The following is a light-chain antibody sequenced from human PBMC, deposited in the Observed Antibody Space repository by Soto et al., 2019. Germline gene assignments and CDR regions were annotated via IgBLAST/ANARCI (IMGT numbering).Light chain of an antibody. V-gene: IGKV3-20*01. CDR3: QQYGSSPQT. Sequence: EIALTQSPGTLSLSPGERATLSCRASQSVSNNYLAWYQQKPGQAPRLLIYGASNRATGIPDRFSGSGSGTDFTLTISRLEPEHFAVYYCQQYGSSPQTFGKGTKVDIK. CDR1: QSVSNNY. CDR2: GAS. J-gene: IGKJ1*01.